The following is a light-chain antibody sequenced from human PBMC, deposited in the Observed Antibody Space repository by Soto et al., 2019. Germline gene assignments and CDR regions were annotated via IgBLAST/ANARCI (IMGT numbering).Light chain of an antibody. CDR1: SSDVGNYNY. Sequence: QSALTQPASVSGSPGQSITISCTGTSSDVGNYNYVSWYQQHPGKAPKLMIYDVSTRPSGVSNRFSGSKSGNTASLTISGLQDEDEADYYCSSYTSSSTLVVFGGGTKVTVL. J-gene: IGLJ2*01. CDR3: SSYTSSSTLVV. V-gene: IGLV2-14*01. CDR2: DVS.